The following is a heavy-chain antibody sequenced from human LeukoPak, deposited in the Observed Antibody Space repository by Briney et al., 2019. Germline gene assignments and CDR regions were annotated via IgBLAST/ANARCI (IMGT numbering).Heavy chain of an antibody. Sequence: ASVKVSCKASGYTFTSYYMHWVRQAPGQGLEWMGIINPSGGSTSYAQKFQGRVTMTRDTSTSTVYMELSSLRSEDTVVYYCARSGDYYDSSGYGPFDAFDIWGQGTMVTVSS. J-gene: IGHJ3*02. CDR3: ARSGDYYDSSGYGPFDAFDI. D-gene: IGHD3-22*01. CDR2: INPSGGST. V-gene: IGHV1-46*01. CDR1: GYTFTSYY.